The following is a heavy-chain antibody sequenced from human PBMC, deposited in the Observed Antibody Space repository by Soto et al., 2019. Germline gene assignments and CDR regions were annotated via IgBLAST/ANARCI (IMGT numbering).Heavy chain of an antibody. CDR1: GFTFSIYW. Sequence: EVQLVESGGGLVQPGGSLRLSCAASGFTFSIYWMHWVRQAPGKGPVWVSRIDNAGSSARYADSEKGRFTISRDNAKNTGYLQMNSLRAEDTAVYYCTRVGGSVSGMDVWGQGTTVTVSS. CDR2: IDNAGSSA. J-gene: IGHJ6*02. CDR3: TRVGGSVSGMDV. V-gene: IGHV3-74*01. D-gene: IGHD1-26*01.